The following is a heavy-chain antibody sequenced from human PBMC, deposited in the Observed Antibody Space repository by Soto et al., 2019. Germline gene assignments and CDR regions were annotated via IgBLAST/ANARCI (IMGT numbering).Heavy chain of an antibody. D-gene: IGHD2-15*01. CDR2: ISPSTSHI. J-gene: IGHJ6*01. CDR3: SGCSGGACHRNYGMDV. V-gene: IGHV3-21*01. CDR1: GFTFSSCT. Sequence: EVHLVESGGGLVKPGGSLRLSCAVSGFTFSSCTMNWVRQAPGKGLEWVSSISPSTSHIYYTDSVKGRFTISRDNAKNSLSLQLNSLGAEDTAVYYCSGCSGGACHRNYGMDVWGQGTTVTVSS.